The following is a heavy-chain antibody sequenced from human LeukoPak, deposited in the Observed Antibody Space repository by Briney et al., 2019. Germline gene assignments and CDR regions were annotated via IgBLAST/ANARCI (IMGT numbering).Heavy chain of an antibody. CDR2: INHSGST. J-gene: IGHJ4*02. CDR3: ARRAFLYCSSTSCYPDKQQLATYYFDY. CDR1: GGSFSGYY. D-gene: IGHD2-2*01. V-gene: IGHV4-34*01. Sequence: PSETLSLTCAVYGGSFSGYYWSWIRQPPGKGLEWIGEINHSGSTNYNPSLKSRVTISVDTSKNQFSLKLRSVTAADTAVYYYARRAFLYCSSTSCYPDKQQLATYYFDYWGQGTLVTVSS.